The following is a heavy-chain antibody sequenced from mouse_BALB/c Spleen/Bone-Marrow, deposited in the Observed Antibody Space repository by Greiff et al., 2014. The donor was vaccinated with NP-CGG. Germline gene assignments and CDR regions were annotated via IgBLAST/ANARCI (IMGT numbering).Heavy chain of an antibody. Sequence: QVQLKVSAAELARPGASVKLSCKASGYIFTSYTIQWIKQRPGQGLEWIGYINPSIGYTEYNQKFKDKTTLTADTSSSTTYMQLSSLTSEDSAVYYCAREGTYYAYFDYWGQGTTLTVSS. J-gene: IGHJ2*01. V-gene: IGHV1-4*02. CDR2: INPSIGYT. D-gene: IGHD1-1*01. CDR1: GYIFTSYT. CDR3: AREGTYYAYFDY.